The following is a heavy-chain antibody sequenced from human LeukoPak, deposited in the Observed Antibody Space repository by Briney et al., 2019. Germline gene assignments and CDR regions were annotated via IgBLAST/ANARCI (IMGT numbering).Heavy chain of an antibody. CDR1: GASIRSYY. V-gene: IGHV4-4*07. D-gene: IGHD6-13*01. CDR3: AKEGAAPGPDFDY. Sequence: SETLSLTRTVSGASIRSYYWSWIRQPAGKGLEWIGRIVPSGSTNYNPSLKSRVTMSVDTPKNQFSLKLNSVTAADTAVYYCAKEGAAPGPDFDYWGQGTLVIVSS. J-gene: IGHJ4*02. CDR2: IVPSGST.